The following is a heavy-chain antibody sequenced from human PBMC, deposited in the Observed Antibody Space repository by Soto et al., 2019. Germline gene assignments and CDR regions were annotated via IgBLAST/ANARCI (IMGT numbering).Heavy chain of an antibody. J-gene: IGHJ4*02. CDR2: ITPMFGTP. V-gene: IGHV1-69*01. D-gene: IGHD3-22*01. Sequence: QVQLVQSGAEVKKPGSSVKVSCKASGRTFSSYTITWVRQAPGQGLEWMGGITPMFGTPNYAQKFRGRVTITADESSSTAHMELSSLRSEDTAMYFCARDGTLYDSRAYYYLYWGQGTLVTVSS. CDR3: ARDGTLYDSRAYYYLY. CDR1: GRTFSSYT.